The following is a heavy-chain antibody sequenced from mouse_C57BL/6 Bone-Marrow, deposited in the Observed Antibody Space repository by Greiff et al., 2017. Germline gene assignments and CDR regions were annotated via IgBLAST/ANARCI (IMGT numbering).Heavy chain of an antibody. CDR2: INPSTGGT. CDR3: ARWGGSSYGFAY. D-gene: IGHD1-1*01. J-gene: IGHJ3*01. Sequence: VQLQQSGPELVKPGASVKISCKASGYSFTGYYMNWVKQSPEKSLEWIGEINPSTGGTTYNQKFKAKATLTVDKSSSTAYMQLKSLTSEDSAVYYCARWGGSSYGFAYWGQGTLVTVSA. V-gene: IGHV1-42*01. CDR1: GYSFTGYY.